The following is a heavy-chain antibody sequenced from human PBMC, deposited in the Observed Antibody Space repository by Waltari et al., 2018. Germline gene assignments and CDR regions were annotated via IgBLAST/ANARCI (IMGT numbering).Heavy chain of an antibody. CDR3: TREGNLHLGELPAGY. CDR1: GFTFGDYA. D-gene: IGHD3-16*01. V-gene: IGHV3-49*03. CDR2: IRSKAYGGTK. J-gene: IGHJ4*02. Sequence: EVQLVESGGGLVQPGRSLRLSCTASGFTFGDYAMSWFRQAPGKGLEWVGFIRSKAYGGTKEYAASVKGRFTISRDDSKSIAYLQMNSLKTEDTAVYYCTREGNLHLGELPAGYWGQGTLVTVSS.